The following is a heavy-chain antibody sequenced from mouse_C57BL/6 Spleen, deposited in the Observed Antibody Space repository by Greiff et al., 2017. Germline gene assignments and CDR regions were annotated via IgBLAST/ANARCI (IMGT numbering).Heavy chain of an antibody. CDR3: ARDGAYFEV. CDR2: ISYSGST. V-gene: IGHV3-8*01. CDR1: GYSITSDY. J-gene: IGHJ1*03. D-gene: IGHD1-2*01. Sequence: EVQLVESGPGLAKPSQTLSLTCSVTGYSITSDYWHWIRKFPGNKLEYMGYISYSGSTYYNPSLKSRISITRDTSKNQYYLQLNSVTTEDTATYYCARDGAYFEVWGTGTTVTVSS.